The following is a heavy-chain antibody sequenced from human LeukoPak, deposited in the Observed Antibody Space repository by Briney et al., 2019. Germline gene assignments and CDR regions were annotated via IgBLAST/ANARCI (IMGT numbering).Heavy chain of an antibody. CDR2: IYYSGST. CDR3: ARVFYGDYGVFYYYYYMDV. D-gene: IGHD4-17*01. Sequence: SETLSLTCTVSGGSISSYYWSWIRQPPGKGLEWIGYIYYSGSTNYNPSLKSRVTISVDTSKNQFSLKLSSVTAADTAVYYCARVFYGDYGVFYYYYYMDVWGKGATVTISS. V-gene: IGHV4-59*01. J-gene: IGHJ6*03. CDR1: GGSISSYY.